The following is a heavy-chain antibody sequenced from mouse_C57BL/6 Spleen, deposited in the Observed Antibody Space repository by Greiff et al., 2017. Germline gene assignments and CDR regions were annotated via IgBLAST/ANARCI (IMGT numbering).Heavy chain of an antibody. CDR1: GYTFTSYW. D-gene: IGHD1-1*01. Sequence: VQLQQPGAELVKPGASVKLSCKASGYTFTSYWMQWVKQRPGQGLEWIGEIDPSDSYTNYNQKFKGKATLTVDTSSSTAYMQLSSLTSEDSAVYYCARWNYYGSSFLYDYWGQGTTLTVSS. V-gene: IGHV1-50*01. J-gene: IGHJ2*01. CDR3: ARWNYYGSSFLYDY. CDR2: IDPSDSYT.